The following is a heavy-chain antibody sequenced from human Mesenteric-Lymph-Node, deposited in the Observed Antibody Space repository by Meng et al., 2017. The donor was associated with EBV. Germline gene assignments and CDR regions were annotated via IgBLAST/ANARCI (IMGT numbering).Heavy chain of an antibody. CDR3: SRESWRAFDY. CDR2: TYYRSKWYN. CDR1: GDSVSNTNVA. J-gene: IGHJ4*02. V-gene: IGHV6-1*01. Sequence: QVHLHQSVPGLGKPSQTLSLACAISGDSVSNTNVAWNWIRQSPSRGLEWLGRTYYRSKWYNEYAQSVKGRITINPDTSKSEFSLQLNSVTPDDTAVYYCSRESWRAFDYWGQGTLVTVSS.